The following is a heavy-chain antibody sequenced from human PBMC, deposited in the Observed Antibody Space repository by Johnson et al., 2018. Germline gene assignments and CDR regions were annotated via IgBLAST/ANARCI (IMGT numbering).Heavy chain of an antibody. CDR2: IKQDGSEK. V-gene: IGHV3-7*01. J-gene: IGHJ3*02. Sequence: EVQLVQSGGGLVQPGGSLRLSCAASGFTFSSYWMSWVRQAPGKGLEWVANIKQDGSEKYYVDSVKGRFTISRDNAKNSRYLQTNSLRAEDTAVYYCARDSGGSYYAVGAFDIWGQGTMVTVSS. D-gene: IGHD1-26*01. CDR3: ARDSGGSYYAVGAFDI. CDR1: GFTFSSYW.